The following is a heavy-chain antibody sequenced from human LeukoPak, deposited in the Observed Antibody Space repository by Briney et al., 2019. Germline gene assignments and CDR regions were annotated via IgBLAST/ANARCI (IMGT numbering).Heavy chain of an antibody. V-gene: IGHV3-64*01. CDR3: ARGTEMVAYDY. D-gene: IGHD5-12*01. Sequence: GGSLRLSCAASGFTFSSYAMHWVRQAPGKGLEYVSAISSNGGSTYYANSVKGRFTISRDNSKNTLYLQMGSLRAEDMAVYYCARGTEMVAYDYWGQGTLVTVSS. CDR1: GFTFSSYA. CDR2: ISSNGGST. J-gene: IGHJ4*02.